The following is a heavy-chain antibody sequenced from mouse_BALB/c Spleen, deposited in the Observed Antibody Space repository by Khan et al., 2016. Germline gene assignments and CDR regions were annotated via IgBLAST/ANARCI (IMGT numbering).Heavy chain of an antibody. CDR2: INPDSSTI. CDR3: ARLGSYDTIHY. J-gene: IGHJ4*01. CDR1: GFDFPFYS. D-gene: IGHD2-14*01. V-gene: IGHV4-1*02. Sequence: EVKLLESGGGLVQPGGSLKLSCAASGFDFPFYSMRWVRQAPGKGLEWIGEINPDSSTINYKPSLKDKFIISRDNANNTLYLQMSKVRSEDTALYYCARLGSYDTIHYLGHGTSVTVSS.